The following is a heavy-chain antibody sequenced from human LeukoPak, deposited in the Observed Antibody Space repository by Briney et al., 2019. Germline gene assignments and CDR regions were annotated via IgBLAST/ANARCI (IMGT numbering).Heavy chain of an antibody. J-gene: IGHJ4*02. CDR2: IKQDGSEE. D-gene: IGHD5-12*01. CDR3: ARDWYSGYDEVFDY. V-gene: IGHV3-7*01. CDR1: GFTFSSYA. Sequence: GGSLRLSCAASGFTFSSYAMHWVRQAPGKGLEWVANIKQDGSEEYYVDSVKGRFTISRDNAKNSMYLQMNSLRAEDTAVYYCARDWYSGYDEVFDYWGQGTLVTVSS.